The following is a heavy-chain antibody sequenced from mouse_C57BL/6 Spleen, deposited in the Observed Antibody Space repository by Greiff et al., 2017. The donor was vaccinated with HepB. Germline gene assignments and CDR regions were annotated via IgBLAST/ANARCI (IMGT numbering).Heavy chain of an antibody. CDR1: GYAFSSSW. CDR2: IYPGDGDT. J-gene: IGHJ4*01. Sequence: VQRVESGPELVKPGASVKISCKASGYAFSSSWMNWVKQRPGKGLEWIGRIYPGDGDTDYNGKFKGKATLTADKSSSTAYMQLSSLTSEDSAVYFCARLEGDLYAMDYWGQGTSVTVSS. D-gene: IGHD3-3*01. CDR3: ARLEGDLYAMDY. V-gene: IGHV1-82*01.